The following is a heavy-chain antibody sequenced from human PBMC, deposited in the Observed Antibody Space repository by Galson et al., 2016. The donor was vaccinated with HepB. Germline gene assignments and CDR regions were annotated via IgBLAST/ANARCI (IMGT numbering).Heavy chain of an antibody. CDR1: GFTFSSYS. Sequence: SLRLSCAASGFTFSSYSMIWVRQAPGKGLEWVSSISSSSIYIYYADSVTGRFTISRDNAKNSLYLQMNSQRAEDTAVYYCARDQRNIFRYNYYIDVWGKGTTVTVSS. CDR3: ARDQRNIFRYNYYIDV. J-gene: IGHJ6*03. CDR2: ISSSSIYI. V-gene: IGHV3-21*01. D-gene: IGHD3-16*02.